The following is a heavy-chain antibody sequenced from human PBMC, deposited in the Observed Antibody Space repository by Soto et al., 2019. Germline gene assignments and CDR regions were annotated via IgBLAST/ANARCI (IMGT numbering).Heavy chain of an antibody. CDR1: GGTFSNYA. J-gene: IGHJ4*02. V-gene: IGHV1-69*06. CDR2: IIPIFNTP. Sequence: QVQLVQSGAEVKTPGSSVRVSCKASGGTFSNYAFSWVRQAPGQGLEYMGGIIPIFNTPSYAQNFQGRVTITADISTDTAYLELSSLRSDDTAVYYCATRLSAGDFWGLGTLIIVSS. D-gene: IGHD3-22*01. CDR3: ATRLSAGDF.